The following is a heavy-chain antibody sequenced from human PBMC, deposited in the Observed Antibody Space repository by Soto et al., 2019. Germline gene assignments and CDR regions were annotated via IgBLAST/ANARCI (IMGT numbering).Heavy chain of an antibody. CDR3: ARVPGDFWSGYPVPDY. D-gene: IGHD3-3*01. CDR2: ISAYNGNT. J-gene: IGHJ4*02. CDR1: GYTFTSYG. V-gene: IGHV1-18*01. Sequence: ASVKVSCKASGYTFTSYGISWVRQAPGQGLEWMGWISAYNGNTNYAQELQGRVTMTTDTSTSTAYMELRSLRSDDTAVYYCARVPGDFWSGYPVPDYWGQGTLVTVSS.